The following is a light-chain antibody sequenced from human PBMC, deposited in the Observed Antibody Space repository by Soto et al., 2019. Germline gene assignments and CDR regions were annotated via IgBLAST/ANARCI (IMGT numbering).Light chain of an antibody. CDR2: DAF. CDR1: QSVRSY. Sequence: EIVLTQSPATLSLSPGERATLSCRASQSVRSYVAWYQQKPGQAPRLLIFDAFKRATGIPARFSGSGSGTDFTLTISGLEPEDFAVDYCQQRSNWPPVTCGQGTRLEIK. CDR3: QQRSNWPPVT. V-gene: IGKV3-11*01. J-gene: IGKJ5*01.